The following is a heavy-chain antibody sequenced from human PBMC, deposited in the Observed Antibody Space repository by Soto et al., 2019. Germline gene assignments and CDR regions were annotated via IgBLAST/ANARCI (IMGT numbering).Heavy chain of an antibody. Sequence: SVKVSCKASGGTFSSYAISWVRQAPGQGLEWMGGIIPISETTNYAQKFQGRVTITADESKSTAYMELSSLRSEDTAVYYCARSQGSGGICYSRPLDFWGQGTLVTVSS. CDR3: ARSQGSGGICYSRPLDF. D-gene: IGHD2-15*01. J-gene: IGHJ4*02. CDR2: IIPISETT. V-gene: IGHV1-69*13. CDR1: GGTFSSYA.